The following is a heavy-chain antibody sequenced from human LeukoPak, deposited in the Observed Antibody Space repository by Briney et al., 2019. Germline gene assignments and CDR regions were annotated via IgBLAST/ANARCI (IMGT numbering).Heavy chain of an antibody. V-gene: IGHV1-2*02. CDR2: INPNSGGT. CDR3: ARGSQGIVVVVAATKYYFDY. J-gene: IGHJ4*02. CDR1: GYTFTGYY. D-gene: IGHD2-15*01. Sequence: ASVKVSCKASGYTFTGYYMHWVRQAPGQGLEWMGWINPNSGGTSYAQKFQGRVTMTRDTSISTAYMELSRLRSDDTAVYYCARGSQGIVVVVAATKYYFDYWGQGTLVTVSS.